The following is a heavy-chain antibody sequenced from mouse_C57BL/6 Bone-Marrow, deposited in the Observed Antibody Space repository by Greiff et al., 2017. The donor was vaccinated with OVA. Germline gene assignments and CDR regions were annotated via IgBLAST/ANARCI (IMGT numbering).Heavy chain of an antibody. Sequence: EVKLVESGGDLVKPGGSLKLSCAASGFTFSSYGMSWVRPTPDKRLEWVATISSGGSSTTYPDSVTGRFPITRANAKHTLYLQMSCLKSVDTAMYYCARPAVVPFAYWGQGTLVTVSA. J-gene: IGHJ3*01. CDR1: GFTFSSYG. D-gene: IGHD1-1*01. CDR3: ARPAVVPFAY. CDR2: ISSGGSST. V-gene: IGHV5-6*01.